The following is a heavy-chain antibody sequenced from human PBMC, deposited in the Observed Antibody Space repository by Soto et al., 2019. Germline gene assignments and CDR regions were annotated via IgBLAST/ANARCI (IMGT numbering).Heavy chain of an antibody. CDR1: GGSFSGYY. CDR2: INHSGST. Sequence: SETLSLTCAVYGGSFSGYYWSWIRQPPGKGLEWIGEINHSGSTNYNPSLKSRVTISVDTSKNQFSLKLSSVTAADTAVYYCASPFLKDYWGQGTLVTVSS. D-gene: IGHD3-3*02. J-gene: IGHJ4*02. CDR3: ASPFLKDY. V-gene: IGHV4-34*01.